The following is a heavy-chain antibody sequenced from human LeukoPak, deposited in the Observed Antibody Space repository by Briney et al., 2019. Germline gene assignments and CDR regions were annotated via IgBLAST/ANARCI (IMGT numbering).Heavy chain of an antibody. Sequence: GESLRISCKGSGYSFTSYWIGWVRQMPGKGLEWMGIIYPGDSDTRYSPSFQGQVTISADKSISTAYLQWSSLKASDTAMYYCASYDFWSGYPLWYWGQGTLVTVSS. CDR1: GYSFTSYW. CDR2: IYPGDSDT. J-gene: IGHJ4*02. CDR3: ASYDFWSGYPLWY. D-gene: IGHD3-3*01. V-gene: IGHV5-51*01.